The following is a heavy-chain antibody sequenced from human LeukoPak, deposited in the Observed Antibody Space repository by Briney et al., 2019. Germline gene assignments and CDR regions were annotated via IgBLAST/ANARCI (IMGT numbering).Heavy chain of an antibody. D-gene: IGHD4-17*01. J-gene: IGHJ4*02. CDR1: GGSISSRSCY. CDR2: IYYSGST. V-gene: IGHV4-39*07. CDR3: ARTHDYGDYFDY. Sequence: SETLSLTCSVSGGSISSRSCYWGWIRQPPGKGLEWIGGIYYSGSTYYNPSLKSRVTISVDTSKNQFSLKLSSVTAADTAVYYCARTHDYGDYFDYWGQGTLVTVSS.